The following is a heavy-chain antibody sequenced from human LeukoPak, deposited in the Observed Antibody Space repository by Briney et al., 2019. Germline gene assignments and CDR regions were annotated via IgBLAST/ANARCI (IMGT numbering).Heavy chain of an antibody. Sequence: GASVKVSCKASGYTFTSYGISWVRQAPGQGLEWMGWISPNSGGTNYAQKFQGRVTMTRDTSISTAYMELSRLRSDDTAVYYCARYCSSTSCTNWFDPWGQGTLVTVSS. D-gene: IGHD2-2*01. CDR1: GYTFTSYG. J-gene: IGHJ5*02. CDR3: ARYCSSTSCTNWFDP. CDR2: ISPNSGGT. V-gene: IGHV1-2*02.